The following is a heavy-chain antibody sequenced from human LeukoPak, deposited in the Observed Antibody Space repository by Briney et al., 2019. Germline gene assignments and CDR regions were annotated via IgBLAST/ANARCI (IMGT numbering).Heavy chain of an antibody. CDR3: ARDFRGCMDV. D-gene: IGHD3-10*01. CDR1: GFSFNTYD. CDR2: IRTGGDT. V-gene: IGHV3-13*04. J-gene: IGHJ6*02. Sequence: GGSLRLSCAASGFSFNTYDMHWVRQVTGKGLQWVSAIRTGGDTYYLDSVKGRFTISRDNAKNALYLQMNSLTAGDTAVYYCARDFRGCMDVWGQGTTVTVSS.